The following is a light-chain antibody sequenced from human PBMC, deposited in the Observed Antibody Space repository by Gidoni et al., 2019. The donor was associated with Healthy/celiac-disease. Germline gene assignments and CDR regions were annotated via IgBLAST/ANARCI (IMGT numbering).Light chain of an antibody. V-gene: IGKV1-39*01. Sequence: DCKLTQSPSSLSASVGARATITCRESHSISSYLNWYQQKPEKTAKLLIYAASSLQSGVPSRFNGSGSATEFTLTISSLQPEEFATYYCQQGYSTPLTFGQGTKLEIK. CDR2: AAS. J-gene: IGKJ2*01. CDR1: HSISSY. CDR3: QQGYSTPLT.